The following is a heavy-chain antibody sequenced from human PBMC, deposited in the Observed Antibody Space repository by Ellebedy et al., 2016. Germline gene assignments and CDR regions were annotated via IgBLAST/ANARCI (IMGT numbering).Heavy chain of an antibody. V-gene: IGHV4-61*01. CDR1: GGSVSSGSYY. CDR2: IYYSGST. D-gene: IGHD6-13*01. Sequence: GSLRLXXTVSGGSVSSGSYYWSWIRQPPGKGLEWIGYIYYSGSTNYNPSLKSRVTISVDTSKNQFSLKLSSVTAADTAVYYCAREGIATNWFDPWGQGTLVTVSS. J-gene: IGHJ5*02. CDR3: AREGIATNWFDP.